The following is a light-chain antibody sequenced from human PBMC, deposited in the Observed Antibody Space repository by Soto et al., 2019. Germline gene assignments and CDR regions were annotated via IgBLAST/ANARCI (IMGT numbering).Light chain of an antibody. J-gene: IGKJ2*01. V-gene: IGKV1-6*01. CDR1: QGIRDD. CDR3: LQDYNYPHT. CDR2: GAS. Sequence: IQMTQSPSALSASVGDRVTITCRASQGIRDDLGLYQQKPGEAPKALIYGASNLQSGVPSRFSASGSGTDFTLTISSLQPEDFATYYCLQDYNYPHTFGQGTKVDIK.